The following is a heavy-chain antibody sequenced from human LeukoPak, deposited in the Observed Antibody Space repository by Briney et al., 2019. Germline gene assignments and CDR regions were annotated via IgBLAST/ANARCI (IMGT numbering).Heavy chain of an antibody. Sequence: SETLSLTCTVSGVSVSSGSYYWSWIRQPAGKGLEWIGRIYTSGSTNYNPSLKSRVTISVDTSKNQFSLKLSSVTAADTAVYYCARPTYGGNSNGDVFDIWGQGTMVTVAS. CDR1: GVSVSSGSYY. CDR2: IYTSGST. J-gene: IGHJ3*02. D-gene: IGHD4-23*01. CDR3: ARPTYGGNSNGDVFDI. V-gene: IGHV4-61*02.